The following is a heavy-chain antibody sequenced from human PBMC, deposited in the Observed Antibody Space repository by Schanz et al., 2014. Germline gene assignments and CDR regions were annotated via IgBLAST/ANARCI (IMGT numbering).Heavy chain of an antibody. V-gene: IGHV1-18*01. J-gene: IGHJ3*02. D-gene: IGHD6-13*01. Sequence: QVQLVQSGPEVKEPGASVKVSCKASGYTFSDYGITWVRQAPGQGLEWMGWINVYNGDTKFAKTFQDRVTLTTDTSTSTAYMELRSLRSDDTAVYYCARNIIATARAYDIWGQGTMVTVSS. CDR3: ARNIIATARAYDI. CDR1: GYTFSDYG. CDR2: INVYNGDT.